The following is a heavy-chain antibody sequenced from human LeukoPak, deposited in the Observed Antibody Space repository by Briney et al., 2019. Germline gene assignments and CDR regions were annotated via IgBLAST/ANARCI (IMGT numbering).Heavy chain of an antibody. J-gene: IGHJ4*02. V-gene: IGHV3-23*01. Sequence: GGCLRLSCAAYGFSFSSFAIRSVRQGPARGLEWVSSIRSKGETFYADSVKGRFTLSSDRSRNLVHLQLTDLRVEDTAIYYFGKARWVSNTDAVRGGRETLVSVS. CDR2: IRSKGET. CDR3: GKARWVSNTDAVR. CDR1: GFSFSSFA. D-gene: IGHD5-24*01.